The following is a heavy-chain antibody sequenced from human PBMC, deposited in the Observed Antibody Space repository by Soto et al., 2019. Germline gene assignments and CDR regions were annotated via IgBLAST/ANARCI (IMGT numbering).Heavy chain of an antibody. CDR2: IYWDDDK. V-gene: IGHV2-5*02. J-gene: IGHJ4*02. CDR3: AHRAHINGNLTGGYFHY. Sequence: QITLKESGPTRVKPTQTLTLTCTFSGFSLNARPVGVGWIRQPPGKALERLALIYWDDDKRYSPSLQSRLTITKDTSKTPVVLTMTNMDPVDTAIYYCAHRAHINGNLTGGYFHYWGQGALVTLSS. D-gene: IGHD1-1*01. CDR1: GFSLNARPVG.